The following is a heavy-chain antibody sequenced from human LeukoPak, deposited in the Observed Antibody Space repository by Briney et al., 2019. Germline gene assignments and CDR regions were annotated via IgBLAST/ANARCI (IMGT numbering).Heavy chain of an antibody. CDR1: VCTFSSYA. Sequence: SVKVSCKASVCTFSSYAISWVRQAPGQGLEWMGGIIPIFGTANYAQKFQGRVTITADESTSTAYMELSSLRSEDTAVYYCARLIGSYGPKPFDYWGQGTLVTVSS. J-gene: IGHJ4*02. V-gene: IGHV1-69*13. D-gene: IGHD3-16*01. CDR3: ARLIGSYGPKPFDY. CDR2: IIPIFGTA.